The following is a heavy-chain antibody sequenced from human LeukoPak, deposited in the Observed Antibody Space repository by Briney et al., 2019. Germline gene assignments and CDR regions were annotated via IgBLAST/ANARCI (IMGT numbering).Heavy chain of an antibody. D-gene: IGHD5-24*01. CDR2: MNPNSGNT. V-gene: IGHV1-8*03. CDR3: ARGLRWLQSPYYFDY. CDR1: GYTFTSCD. J-gene: IGHJ4*02. Sequence: ASVKVSCKASGYTFTSCDINWVRQATGQGLEWMGWMNPNSGNTGYAQKFQGRVTITRNTSISTAYMELSSLRSEDTAAYYCARGLRWLQSPYYFDYWGQGTLVTVSS.